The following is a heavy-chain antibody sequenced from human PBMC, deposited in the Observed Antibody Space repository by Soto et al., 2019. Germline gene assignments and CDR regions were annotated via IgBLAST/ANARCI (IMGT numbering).Heavy chain of an antibody. CDR1: GGSISSSSYY. V-gene: IGHV4-39*01. D-gene: IGHD2-2*01. CDR2: IYYSGST. Sequence: PSETLSLTCTVSGGSISSSSYYWGWIRQPPGKGLEWIGSIYYSGSTYYSPSLKSRVTISVDTSKNQFSLKLSSVTAADTAVYYCARHGAPAAMYYYYGMDVWGQGTTVTVSS. J-gene: IGHJ6*02. CDR3: ARHGAPAAMYYYYGMDV.